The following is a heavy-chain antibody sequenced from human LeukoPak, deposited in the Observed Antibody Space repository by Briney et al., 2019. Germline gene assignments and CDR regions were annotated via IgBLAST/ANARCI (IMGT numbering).Heavy chain of an antibody. V-gene: IGHV4-59*01. CDR3: ARVGSSGWYFGGFEY. CDR2: IYYSGST. D-gene: IGHD6-19*01. Sequence: SETLSLTCTVSGGSISSYYWSWIRQPPGKGREWSGYIYYSGSTNYNPSLQSRVTLSVDTSKTQFSLKLSSVTAADTAVYYCARVGSSGWYFGGFEYWGQGTLVTVSS. CDR1: GGSISSYY. J-gene: IGHJ4*02.